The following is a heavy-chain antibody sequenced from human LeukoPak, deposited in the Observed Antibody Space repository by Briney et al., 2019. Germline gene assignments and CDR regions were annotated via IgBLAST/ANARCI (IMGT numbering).Heavy chain of an antibody. J-gene: IGHJ4*02. CDR2: LYYSGNT. CDR3: ARHGAAYSFDY. D-gene: IGHD5-18*01. V-gene: IGHV4-59*08. CDR1: GGSISSFY. Sequence: PSETLSLTCTVSGGSISSFYWSWIRQPPGKGLEWIGCLYYSGNTNYNPPLKSRVTISVDTSKNQFSLKLTSVTAADTAVYYCARHGAAYSFDYWGQGTLVTVSS.